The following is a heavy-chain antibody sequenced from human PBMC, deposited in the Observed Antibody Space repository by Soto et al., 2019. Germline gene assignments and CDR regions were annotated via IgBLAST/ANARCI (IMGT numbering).Heavy chain of an antibody. CDR2: IWYDGNNK. Sequence: GGSLRLSCAASGFTFSNYDMHWVRQAPGKGLEWVAIIWYDGNNKFYADSVKGRFTISRDNSKNTLYLQMNSLRAEDTAMYYCARIDYSSSSVDYWGQGTLVTVSS. J-gene: IGHJ4*02. D-gene: IGHD6-6*01. V-gene: IGHV3-33*01. CDR1: GFTFSNYD. CDR3: ARIDYSSSSVDY.